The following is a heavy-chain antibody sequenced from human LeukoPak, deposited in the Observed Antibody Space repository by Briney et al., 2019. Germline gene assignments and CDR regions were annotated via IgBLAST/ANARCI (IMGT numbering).Heavy chain of an antibody. CDR1: GFTCSSNY. J-gene: IGHJ4*02. CDR3: ASGGSYELDY. CDR2: IDSGGST. D-gene: IGHD1-26*01. Sequence: GGSLRLSCAASGFTCSSNYMSWVRPALGKGRAWFSVIDSGGSTYYAGSVKGRFTISRDNSKNTLYLQMNSLRAEDTAVYYCASGGSYELDYWGQGTLVTVSS. V-gene: IGHV3-66*01.